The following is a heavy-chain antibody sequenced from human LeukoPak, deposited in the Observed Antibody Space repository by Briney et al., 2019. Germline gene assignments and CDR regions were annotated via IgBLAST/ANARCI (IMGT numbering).Heavy chain of an antibody. V-gene: IGHV1-69*13. D-gene: IGHD4-17*01. CDR1: GGTFSSYA. J-gene: IGHJ5*02. CDR2: IIPTFGTA. Sequence: ASVKVSCKASGGTFSSYAISWVRQAPGQGLEWMGGIIPTFGTANYAQKFQGRVTITADESTSTAYMELSSLRSEDTAVYYCARVRYTVTTTDVRFDPWGQGTLVTVST. CDR3: ARVRYTVTTTDVRFDP.